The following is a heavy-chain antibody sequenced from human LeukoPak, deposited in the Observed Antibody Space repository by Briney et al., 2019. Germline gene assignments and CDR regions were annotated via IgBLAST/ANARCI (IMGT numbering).Heavy chain of an antibody. CDR2: ITGSGGYT. V-gene: IGHV3-23*01. CDR3: ARDSSGTTFDY. Sequence: QPGGSLRLSCAAPRFTFSSYAMSWVRQAPGKGLEWVSAITGSGGYTYYADSVRGRFTFSRDNAKNSLYLQMNSLRAEDTAVYYCARDSSGTTFDYWGQGTLVTVSS. CDR1: RFTFSSYA. J-gene: IGHJ4*02. D-gene: IGHD1-7*01.